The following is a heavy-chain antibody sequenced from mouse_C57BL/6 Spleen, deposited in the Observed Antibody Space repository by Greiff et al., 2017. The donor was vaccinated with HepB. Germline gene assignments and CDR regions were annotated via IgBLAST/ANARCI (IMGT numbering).Heavy chain of an antibody. CDR3: ARALYDYDKGAMDY. D-gene: IGHD2-4*01. CDR2: IRNKANGYTT. J-gene: IGHJ4*01. V-gene: IGHV7-3*01. CDR1: GFTFTDYY. Sequence: EVQRVESGGGLVQPGGSLSLSCAASGFTFTDYYMSWVRQPPGKALEWLGFIRNKANGYTTEYSASVKGRFTISRDNSQSIRYLQMNALRAEDSATYYCARALYDYDKGAMDYWGQGTSVTVSS.